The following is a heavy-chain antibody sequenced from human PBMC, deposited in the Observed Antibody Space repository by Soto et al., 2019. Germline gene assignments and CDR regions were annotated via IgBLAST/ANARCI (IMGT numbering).Heavy chain of an antibody. Sequence: GGSLRLSCAASGFTFSDYYMSWIRQAPGKGLEWVAVISYDGSNKYYADSVKGRFTISRDSSKNTLYLQMNSLRAEDTAVYYCARVGGDYRKRSGMDVWGQGTTVTVSS. V-gene: IGHV3-30-3*01. J-gene: IGHJ6*02. D-gene: IGHD4-17*01. CDR1: GFTFSDYY. CDR2: ISYDGSNK. CDR3: ARVGGDYRKRSGMDV.